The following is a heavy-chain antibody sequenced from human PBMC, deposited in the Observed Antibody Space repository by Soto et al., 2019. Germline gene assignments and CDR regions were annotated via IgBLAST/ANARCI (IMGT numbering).Heavy chain of an antibody. V-gene: IGHV3-33*03. D-gene: IGHD2-15*01. CDR1: GFIFNEYG. CDR3: ARWGCSGSNCNLNQRSFDL. Sequence: QVQLVESGGGVVQPGRSLRLSCAASGFIFNEYGMHWVRQAPGKGLEWVAVIWYDGSNKYYADSVKGRFTFSRDNSKNTMSLQMNSLRVEDTAVYYSARWGCSGSNCNLNQRSFDLWGQGTPVTVSS. J-gene: IGHJ4*02. CDR2: IWYDGSNK.